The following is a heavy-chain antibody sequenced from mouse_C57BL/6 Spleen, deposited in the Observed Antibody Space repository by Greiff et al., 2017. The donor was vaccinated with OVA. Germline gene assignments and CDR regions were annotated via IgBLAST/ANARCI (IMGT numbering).Heavy chain of an antibody. D-gene: IGHD2-2*01. V-gene: IGHV14-4*01. CDR1: GFNIKDDY. Sequence: EVQRVESGAELVRPGASVKLSCTASGFNIKDDYMHWVKQRPEQGLEWIGWIDPENGDTEYASKFQGKATITADTSSNTAYLQLSSLTSEDTAVYYCTWGLDYAMDYWGQGTSVTVSS. CDR3: TWGLDYAMDY. CDR2: IDPENGDT. J-gene: IGHJ4*01.